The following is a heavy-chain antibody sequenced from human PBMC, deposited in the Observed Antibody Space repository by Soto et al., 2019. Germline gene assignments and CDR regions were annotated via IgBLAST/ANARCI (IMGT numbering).Heavy chain of an antibody. D-gene: IGHD3-10*01. CDR1: GGSISSYY. CDR3: ARDVGFGEWSDYMDV. CDR2: INHSGST. V-gene: IGHV4-34*01. J-gene: IGHJ6*03. Sequence: PSETLSLTCTVSGGSISSYYWSWIRQPPGKGLEWIGEINHSGSTNYNPSLKSRVTISVDTSKNQFSLKLSSVTAADTAVYYCARDVGFGEWSDYMDVWGKGTTVTVSS.